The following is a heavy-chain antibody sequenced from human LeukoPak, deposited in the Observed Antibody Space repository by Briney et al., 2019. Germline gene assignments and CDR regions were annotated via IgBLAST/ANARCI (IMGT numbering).Heavy chain of an antibody. CDR3: AREADYDAYKPINYYYYMDV. CDR1: DGSISSGSYY. D-gene: IGHD3-3*01. J-gene: IGHJ6*03. CDR2: IYTSGNT. V-gene: IGHV4-61*02. Sequence: PSQTLSLTCTVSDGSISSGSYYWSWIRQPAGKGLEWIGRIYTSGNTNYNPSLKSRVTISVDTSKNQFSLKLSSVTAADTAVYYCAREADYDAYKPINYYYYMDVWGKGTTVTVSS.